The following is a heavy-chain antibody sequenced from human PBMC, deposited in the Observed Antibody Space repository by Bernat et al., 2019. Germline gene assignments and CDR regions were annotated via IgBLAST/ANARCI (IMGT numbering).Heavy chain of an antibody. CDR3: ARGGGYNNYVSPSDY. CDR1: GFTFTNYC. J-gene: IGHJ4*02. D-gene: IGHD4-11*01. Sequence: QVQLVESGGGVVQPGRSLRLSCAASGFTFTNYCMHWVRQAPGKGLEWVAVISYDESKKYYTDSVKGRCTISRDNSKNTVFLQMNSLSAEDTAVYYCARGGGYNNYVSPSDYWGRGALVTVSS. V-gene: IGHV3-30*10. CDR2: ISYDESKK.